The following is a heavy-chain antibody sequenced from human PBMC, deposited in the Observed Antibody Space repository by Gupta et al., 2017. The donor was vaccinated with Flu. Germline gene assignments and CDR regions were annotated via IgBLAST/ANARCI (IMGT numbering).Heavy chain of an antibody. CDR3: ARRYFDY. J-gene: IGHJ4*02. CDR2: IKQDGSEK. CDR1: YW. Sequence: YWMSGVRQAPGKGLEWVANIKQDGSEKYYVDSVKGRFTISRDNPKNSLYLQMNNLRAEDTAVYYCARRYFDYWGQGTLVTGSS. V-gene: IGHV3-7*01.